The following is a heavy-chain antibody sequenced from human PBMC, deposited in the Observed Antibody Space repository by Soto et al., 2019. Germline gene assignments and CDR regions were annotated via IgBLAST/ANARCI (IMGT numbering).Heavy chain of an antibody. CDR3: AKEIAALALGPLGYYYYGMDV. CDR2: ISWDGGST. J-gene: IGHJ6*02. V-gene: IGHV3-43*01. CDR1: GFTFDDYT. D-gene: IGHD6-6*01. Sequence: GGSLRLSCAAYGFTFDDYTMHWVRQAPGKGLEWVSLISWDGGSTHYADSVKGRFTISRDNSKNSLYLQMNSLRTEDTALYYCAKEIAALALGPLGYYYYGMDVWGQGTTVTVSS.